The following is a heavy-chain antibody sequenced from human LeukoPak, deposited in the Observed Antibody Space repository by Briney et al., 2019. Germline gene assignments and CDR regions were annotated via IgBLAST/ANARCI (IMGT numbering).Heavy chain of an antibody. CDR2: INHSGST. J-gene: IGHJ4*02. CDR1: GFTFSNAW. V-gene: IGHV4-34*01. Sequence: GSLRLSCAASGFTFSNAWMSWIRQPPGKGLEWIGEINHSGSTNYNPSLKSRVTISVDTSKNQFSLKLSSVTAADTAVYYCARGYYGDYTPLGYWGQGTLVTVSS. D-gene: IGHD4-17*01. CDR3: ARGYYGDYTPLGY.